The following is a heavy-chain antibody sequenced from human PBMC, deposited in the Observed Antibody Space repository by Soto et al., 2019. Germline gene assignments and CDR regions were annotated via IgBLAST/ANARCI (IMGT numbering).Heavy chain of an antibody. CDR2: ISSNGGST. CDR3: VKQDGYSYAFDS. J-gene: IGHJ3*02. Sequence: EVQLVESGGGLVQPGGSLRLSCSASGFTFSSYALHWVRQAPGKGLEYVSAISSNGGSTYYADTVKGRFTISRDNSKNTLFLQMSSLRAEDTAVYYCVKQDGYSYAFDSWGQGTMGTVSS. V-gene: IGHV3-64D*06. D-gene: IGHD5-18*01. CDR1: GFTFSSYA.